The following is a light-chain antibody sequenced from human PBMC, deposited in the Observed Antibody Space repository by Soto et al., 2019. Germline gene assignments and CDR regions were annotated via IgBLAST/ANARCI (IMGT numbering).Light chain of an antibody. J-gene: IGKJ5*01. CDR1: QSVSRSY. CDR2: GAS. V-gene: IGKV3-20*01. CDR3: QQYGSSLFT. Sequence: EIVLTQSPGTLSLSPVERATLSCRASQSVSRSYLAWYQQKPGQAPRLLIYGASSRATGIPDRFSGSGSGTDFTLTISRLEPEDFAVYYCQQYGSSLFTFGQGTRLEIK.